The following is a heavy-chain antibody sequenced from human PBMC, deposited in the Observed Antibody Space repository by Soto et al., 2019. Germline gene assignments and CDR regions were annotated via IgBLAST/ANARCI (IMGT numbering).Heavy chain of an antibody. CDR1: GGTFGNYV. V-gene: IGHV1-69*06. CDR3: ARGSDILTGPNAPYSY. D-gene: IGHD3-9*01. CDR2: ILPAFETF. Sequence: QVQLVQSGAAVKKPGSSVKVSCTASGGTFGNYVITWVRQAPGHGIEWMREILPAFETFNHEQKFQGRSRISAEKSTSTACMGLSSLRSEDTAFYYCARGSDILTGPNAPYSYWGQGTRLTVSS. J-gene: IGHJ4*02.